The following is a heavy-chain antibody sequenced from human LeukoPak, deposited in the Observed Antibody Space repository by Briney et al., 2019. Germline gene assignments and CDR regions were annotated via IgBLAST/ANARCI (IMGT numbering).Heavy chain of an antibody. J-gene: IGHJ1*01. D-gene: IGHD3-22*01. Sequence: GRSLRLSCAASGFTFSSYAMHWVRQAPGKGLEWVAVISYDGSNKYYADSVKGRFTISRDNAKNSLYLQMNSLRAEDTAVYYCARCPPGRSNYDDSSGYYPWYFQHWGQGTLVTVSS. CDR1: GFTFSSYA. CDR3: ARCPPGRSNYDDSSGYYPWYFQH. V-gene: IGHV3-30-3*01. CDR2: ISYDGSNK.